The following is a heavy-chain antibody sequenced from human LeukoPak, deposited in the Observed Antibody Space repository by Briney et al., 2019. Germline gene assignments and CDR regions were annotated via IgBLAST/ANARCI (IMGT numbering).Heavy chain of an antibody. Sequence: GESLKISCKGSGYNFTIYWIGWVRQMPGKGLEWMGIIYPGDSDTRYSPSFQGQVAISADNSISTAYLQWSSLKASDTAMYYCAIFDFLFGEIDNWFDPWGQGTQVTVSS. CDR1: GYNFTIYW. CDR2: IYPGDSDT. V-gene: IGHV5-51*01. CDR3: AIFDFLFGEIDNWFDP. D-gene: IGHD3-16*01. J-gene: IGHJ5*02.